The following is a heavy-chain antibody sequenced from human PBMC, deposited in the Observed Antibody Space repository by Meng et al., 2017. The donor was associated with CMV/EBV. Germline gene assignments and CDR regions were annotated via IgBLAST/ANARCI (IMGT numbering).Heavy chain of an antibody. CDR3: ARVYPTIFGVVRSMDV. CDR1: GYTFTSYD. V-gene: IGHV1-8*03. CDR2: MNPNSGNT. J-gene: IGHJ6*02. Sequence: ASVQVSCKASGYTFTSYDINWVRQATGQGLEWMGWMNPNSGNTGYAQKFQGRVTITRNTSISTAYMELSSLRSEDTAVYYCARVYPTIFGVVRSMDVWGQGTTVTVS. D-gene: IGHD3-3*01.